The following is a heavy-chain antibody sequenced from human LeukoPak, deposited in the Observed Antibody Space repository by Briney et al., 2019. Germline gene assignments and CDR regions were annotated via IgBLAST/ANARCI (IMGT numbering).Heavy chain of an antibody. CDR2: IKFDGSEI. D-gene: IGHD3-22*01. CDR3: TRDLNHDSSG. Sequence: GGSLRLPCEASGFRLGDYWMTWVRQAPGKGLECVGNIKFDGSEIYYRDSVRGRFTISRDNAKNSLYLQMNGLRVEDTGVYYCTRDLNHDSSGWGQGTLVTVS. CDR1: GFRLGDYW. V-gene: IGHV3-7*01. J-gene: IGHJ4*02.